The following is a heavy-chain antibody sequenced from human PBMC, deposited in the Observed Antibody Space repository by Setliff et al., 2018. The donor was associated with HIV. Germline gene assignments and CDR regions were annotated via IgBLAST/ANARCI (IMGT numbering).Heavy chain of an antibody. J-gene: IGHJ4*02. CDR2: IIPIFGTA. CDR3: ARGSEISFYYGSGNYYLGAY. D-gene: IGHD3-10*01. CDR1: GGTFSSYA. Sequence: SVKVSCKASGGTFSSYAISWVRQAPGQGLEWMGGIIPIFGTANYAQKFQGRATITTDESTTTAYMELNNLRSDDTAVYYCARGSEISFYYGSGNYYLGAYWGQGTLVTVSS. V-gene: IGHV1-69*05.